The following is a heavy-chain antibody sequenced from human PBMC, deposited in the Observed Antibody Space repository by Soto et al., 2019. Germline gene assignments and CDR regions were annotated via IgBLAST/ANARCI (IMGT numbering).Heavy chain of an antibody. J-gene: IGHJ4*02. D-gene: IGHD6-13*01. CDR1: GFTFSSYG. Sequence: QVQLVESGGGVVQPGRSLRLSCAASGFTFSSYGMHWVRQAPGTGLEWVAVISYDGSNKYYADSVKGRFTISRDNSKNTLYLQMNSLRAEDTAVYYCAKCPYSSSWYGIDYWGQGTLVTVSS. CDR2: ISYDGSNK. V-gene: IGHV3-30*18. CDR3: AKCPYSSSWYGIDY.